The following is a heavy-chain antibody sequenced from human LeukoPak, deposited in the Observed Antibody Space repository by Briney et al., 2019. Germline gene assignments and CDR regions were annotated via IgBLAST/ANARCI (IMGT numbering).Heavy chain of an antibody. J-gene: IGHJ4*02. D-gene: IGHD3-22*01. CDR3: ARSPLYTYDSSGYFVIYFDY. Sequence: SGPALVKPTQTLTLTCTFSGFSLSTSGMCVSWIRQPPGKALEWLSRIDWDDDKYYSTSLKTRLTRCKDSSKNQRGPTFNNIDHVDTATYYCARSPLYTYDSSGYFVIYFDYWGQGTMVTVSS. CDR1: GFSLSTSGMC. V-gene: IGHV2-70*11. CDR2: IDWDDDK.